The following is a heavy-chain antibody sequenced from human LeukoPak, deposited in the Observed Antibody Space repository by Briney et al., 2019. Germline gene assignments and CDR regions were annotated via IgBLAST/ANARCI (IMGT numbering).Heavy chain of an antibody. Sequence: PGGSLRLSCAASGFTFSSYAMSWLRQAPGGGLEWVSTISDSDSSTYYADSVTGRFTISRDNSKDTLYLQMNSLTAEDTAVYYCAKDSYFDRSGTSLDNWGQGTLVTVSS. CDR3: AKDSYFDRSGTSLDN. CDR1: GFTFSSYA. D-gene: IGHD3-22*01. CDR2: ISDSDSST. J-gene: IGHJ4*02. V-gene: IGHV3-23*01.